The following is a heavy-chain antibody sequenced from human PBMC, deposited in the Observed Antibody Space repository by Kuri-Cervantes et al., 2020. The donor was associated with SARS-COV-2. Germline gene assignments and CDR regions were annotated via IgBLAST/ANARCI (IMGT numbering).Heavy chain of an antibody. Sequence: SVKVSCKASGYTFTGYYMHWVRQAPGQGLEWMGGIIPIFGTANYAQKFQGSVTITADKSTSTAYMELSSLRSEDTAVYYCARVWARGWFDPWGQGTRVTVSS. CDR3: ARVWARGWFDP. V-gene: IGHV1-69*06. J-gene: IGHJ5*02. D-gene: IGHD3-10*01. CDR2: IIPIFGTA. CDR1: GYTFTGYY.